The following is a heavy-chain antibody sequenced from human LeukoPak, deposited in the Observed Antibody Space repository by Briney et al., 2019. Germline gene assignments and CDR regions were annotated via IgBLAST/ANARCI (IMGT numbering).Heavy chain of an antibody. CDR1: GFTFNMYW. CDR3: ARGPESGHHDY. Sequence: GGSLRLSCRASGFTFNMYWMSWVRQAPGKGLEWVANIRQDGSKTYYADSVKGRFTFFRDNSKNTLFLQMNSLRPEDTAVYYCARGPESGHHDYWGQGTLVTVSS. CDR2: IRQDGSKT. J-gene: IGHJ4*02. D-gene: IGHD1-14*01. V-gene: IGHV3-7*03.